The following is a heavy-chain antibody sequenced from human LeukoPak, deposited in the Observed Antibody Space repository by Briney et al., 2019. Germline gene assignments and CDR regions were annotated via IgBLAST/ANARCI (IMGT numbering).Heavy chain of an antibody. CDR2: IYYSGST. V-gene: IGHV4-59*08. Sequence: SETLSLTCTVSGGSISSYYWSWIRQPPGKGLEWIGYIYYSGSTNYNPSLKSRVTISVDTSKNQFSLKLSSVTAADTAVYYCARQIGYSSSSNYWGQGTLATVSS. J-gene: IGHJ4*02. CDR1: GGSISSYY. CDR3: ARQIGYSSSSNY. D-gene: IGHD6-6*01.